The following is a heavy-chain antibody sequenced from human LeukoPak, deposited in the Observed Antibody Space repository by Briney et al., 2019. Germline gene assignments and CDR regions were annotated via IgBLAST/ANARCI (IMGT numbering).Heavy chain of an antibody. V-gene: IGHV3-11*01. CDR2: ISSSGSTI. CDR1: GFTFSDYY. CDR3: ARDSGGWYYNWFDP. D-gene: IGHD6-19*01. Sequence: PGGSLRLSCAASGFTFSDYYMSWIRQPPGKGLEWFSYISSSGSTIYYADSVKGRFTISRDNAKSSLYLQMNSLRAEDTAVYYCARDSGGWYYNWFDPWGQGTLVTVSS. J-gene: IGHJ5*02.